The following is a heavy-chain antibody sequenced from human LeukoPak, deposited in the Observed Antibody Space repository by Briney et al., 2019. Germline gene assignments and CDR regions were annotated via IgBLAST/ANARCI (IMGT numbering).Heavy chain of an antibody. Sequence: SVKVSCKASGGTFSSYAISWVRQAPGQGLEWMGGIIPIFGTANYAQKFQGRVTITANESTSTAYMELSSLRSEDTAVYYCARAVAGTVYVAFDIWGQGTMVTVSS. CDR3: ARAVAGTVYVAFDI. J-gene: IGHJ3*02. V-gene: IGHV1-69*13. CDR2: IIPIFGTA. D-gene: IGHD6-19*01. CDR1: GGTFSSYA.